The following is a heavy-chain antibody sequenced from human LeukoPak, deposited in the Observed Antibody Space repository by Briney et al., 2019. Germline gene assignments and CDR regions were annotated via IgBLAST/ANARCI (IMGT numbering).Heavy chain of an antibody. CDR1: GGTFSSYA. Sequence: SVKVSCKASGGTFSSYAISWVRQAPGQGLEWMGGIIPIFGTANYAQKFQGRVTITADESTSTAYMELSSLRSEDTAVYYCAREVHLVVPAAKLRFSWFDPWGQGTLVTVSS. CDR3: AREVHLVVPAAKLRFSWFDP. V-gene: IGHV1-69*01. J-gene: IGHJ5*02. CDR2: IIPIFGTA. D-gene: IGHD2-2*01.